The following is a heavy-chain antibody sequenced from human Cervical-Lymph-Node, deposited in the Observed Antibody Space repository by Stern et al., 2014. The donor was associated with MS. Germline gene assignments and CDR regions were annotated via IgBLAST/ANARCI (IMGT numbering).Heavy chain of an antibody. CDR1: GFTFSDHF. CDR2: IRNKASQYST. D-gene: IGHD2/OR15-2a*01. V-gene: IGHV3-72*01. CDR3: ARDNKVFGIDV. Sequence: EVQLVESGGGLVQPGGSLRLSCVGSGFTFSDHFIDWVRQAPGQGLEWVGRIRNKASQYSTEYAASVKGRFTFSRDDSENSLFVQMNSLRIEDTAIYYCARDNKVFGIDVLGQGTSVTVSS. J-gene: IGHJ6*02.